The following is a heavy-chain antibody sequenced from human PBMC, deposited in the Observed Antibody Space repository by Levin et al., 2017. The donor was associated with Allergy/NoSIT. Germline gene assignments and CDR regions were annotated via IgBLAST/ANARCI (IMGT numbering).Heavy chain of an antibody. J-gene: IGHJ5*02. Sequence: PGGSLRLSCAASGFTFSSYAMSWVRQAPGKGLEWVSAISGSGGSTYYADSVKGRFTISRDNSKNTLYLQMNSLRAEDTAVYYCAKDLWAQTGDGDWFDPWGQGTLVTVSS. CDR1: GFTFSSYA. CDR2: ISGSGGST. D-gene: IGHD7-27*01. CDR3: AKDLWAQTGDGDWFDP. V-gene: IGHV3-23*01.